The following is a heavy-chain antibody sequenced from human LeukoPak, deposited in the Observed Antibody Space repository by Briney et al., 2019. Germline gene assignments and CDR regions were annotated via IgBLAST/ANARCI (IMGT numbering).Heavy chain of an antibody. Sequence: GGSLRLSCAASGFTFSSYVMNWVRQAPGKGLEWVSVISGSGGTTYCADPVKGRFTISSDNSKNTLYLHMHSLRAEDTAVYFCAKRYCSSSSCSDRAFDIWGQGTMVTVSS. CDR2: ISGSGGTT. CDR3: AKRYCSSSSCSDRAFDI. V-gene: IGHV3-23*01. CDR1: GFTFSSYV. J-gene: IGHJ3*02. D-gene: IGHD2-2*01.